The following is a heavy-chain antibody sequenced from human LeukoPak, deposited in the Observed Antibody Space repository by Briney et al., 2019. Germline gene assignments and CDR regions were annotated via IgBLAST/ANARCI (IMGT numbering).Heavy chain of an antibody. CDR1: GGTFSSYA. J-gene: IGHJ4*02. V-gene: IGHV1-69*05. CDR2: IIPIFGTA. D-gene: IGHD3-3*01. Sequence: ASVKVSCKASGGTFSSYAISWVRQAPGQGLEWMGGIIPIFGTANYAQKFQGRVTITTDESTSTAYMELSSLRSEDTAVYYCARSQGFLERLLYLLDYWGPGTLVTVSS. CDR3: ARSQGFLERLLYLLDY.